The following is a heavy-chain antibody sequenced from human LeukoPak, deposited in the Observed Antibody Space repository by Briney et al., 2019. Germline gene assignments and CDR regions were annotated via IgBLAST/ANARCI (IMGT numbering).Heavy chain of an antibody. CDR1: GGSISGSSYY. V-gene: IGHV4-39*01. CDR3: ARVDPDSSSTLEVFDY. CDR2: IYYSGNT. D-gene: IGHD6-6*01. J-gene: IGHJ4*02. Sequence: SETLSLTCTISGGSISGSSYYWGWIRQPPGKGLEWIGSIYYSGNTYYNPSLKSRVTISVDTSKNQFSLKLSSVTAADTAVYYCARVDPDSSSTLEVFDYWGQGTLVTVSS.